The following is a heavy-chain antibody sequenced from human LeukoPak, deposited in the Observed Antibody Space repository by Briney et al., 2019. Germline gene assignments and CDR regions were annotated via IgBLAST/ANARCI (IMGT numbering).Heavy chain of an antibody. Sequence: GESLKISCAASGFTFSSYGMHWVRQAPGKGLEWVAFIRYDGSNKYYADSVKGRFTISRDNSKNTLYLQMNSLRAEDTAVYYCAKLYEQLAYYYYYYMDVWGKGTTVTVSS. CDR1: GFTFSSYG. CDR3: AKLYEQLAYYYYYYMDV. J-gene: IGHJ6*03. CDR2: IRYDGSNK. D-gene: IGHD6-6*01. V-gene: IGHV3-30*02.